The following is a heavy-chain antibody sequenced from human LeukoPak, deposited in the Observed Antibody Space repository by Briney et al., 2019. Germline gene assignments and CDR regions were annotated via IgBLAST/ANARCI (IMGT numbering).Heavy chain of an antibody. CDR3: ARGRITSRGKRWSGPTVVPAAIWSDY. J-gene: IGHJ4*02. V-gene: IGHV4-39*01. D-gene: IGHD2-2*01. CDR2: IHYSGST. CDR1: GGSISSSSYY. Sequence: SETLSLTCTVSGGSISSSSYYWGWIRQPPGKGLEWIGSIHYSGSTYYNPSLKSRVTISVDTSKNQFSLKLSSVTAADTAVYYCARGRITSRGKRWSGPTVVPAAIWSDYWGQGTLVTVSS.